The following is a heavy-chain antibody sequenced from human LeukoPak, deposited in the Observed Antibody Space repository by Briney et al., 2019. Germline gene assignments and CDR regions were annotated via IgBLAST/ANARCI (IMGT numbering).Heavy chain of an antibody. CDR1: GGSISSSSYY. V-gene: IGHV4-39*01. D-gene: IGHD2-21*01. CDR3: AGDLGWYPGPSFDY. Sequence: SETLSLTCTVSGGSISSSSYYWGWIRQPPGKGLEWIGSIYYSGSTYYNPSLKSRVTISVDTSKNQFSLKLSSVTAADTAVYYCAGDLGWYPGPSFDYWGQGTLVTVSS. CDR2: IYYSGST. J-gene: IGHJ4*02.